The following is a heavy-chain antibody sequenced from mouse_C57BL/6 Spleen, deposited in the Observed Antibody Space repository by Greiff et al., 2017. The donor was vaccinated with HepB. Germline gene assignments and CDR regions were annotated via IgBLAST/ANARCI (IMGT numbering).Heavy chain of an antibody. CDR2: IRSKSNNYAT. CDR3: VRQDYYGSSPYFDY. V-gene: IGHV10-1*01. D-gene: IGHD1-1*01. CDR1: GFSFNTYA. J-gene: IGHJ2*01. Sequence: EVQVVESGGGLVQPKGSLKLSCAASGFSFNTYAMNWVRQAPGKGLEWVARIRSKSNNYATYYADSVKDRFTISRDDSESMLYLQMNNLKTEDTAMYYCVRQDYYGSSPYFDYWGQGTTLTVSS.